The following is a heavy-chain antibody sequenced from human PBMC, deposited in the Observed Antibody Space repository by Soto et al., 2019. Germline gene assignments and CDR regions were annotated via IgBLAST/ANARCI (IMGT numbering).Heavy chain of an antibody. CDR3: AKAGGDYRYFDY. Sequence: QVQLVESGGGVVQPGRSLRLSCAASGFTFSSYGMHWVRKAPGKGLEWVAVISYDGSNKYYADSVKGGFTIYRDNSKNALYLQWNSLSGEDTAVYYCAKAGGDYRYFDYWVQGTLVTVSS. J-gene: IGHJ4*02. CDR1: GFTFSSYG. CDR2: ISYDGSNK. D-gene: IGHD2-21*02. V-gene: IGHV3-30*18.